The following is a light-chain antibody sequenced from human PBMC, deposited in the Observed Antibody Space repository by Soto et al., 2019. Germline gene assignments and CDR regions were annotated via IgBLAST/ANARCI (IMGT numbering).Light chain of an antibody. CDR1: QSVSSE. Sequence: EIVMTQSPATLSVSPGERATLSCRASQSVSSELAWYQQKPGQAPRLLIYDTSIRATGIPARFSGSGSETEFTLTISSMQSEDFAVYYCQQYDNWTFGQGTKVDIK. CDR3: QQYDNWT. V-gene: IGKV3-15*01. J-gene: IGKJ1*01. CDR2: DTS.